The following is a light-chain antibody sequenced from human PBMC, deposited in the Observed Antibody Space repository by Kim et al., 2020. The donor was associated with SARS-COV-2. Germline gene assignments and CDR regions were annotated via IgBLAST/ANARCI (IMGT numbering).Light chain of an antibody. J-gene: IGKJ4*01. CDR1: QSVSSN. V-gene: IGKV3-15*01. Sequence: EIVMTQSPATLSVSPGERATLSCRASQSVSSNLAWYQQKPGQAPRLLTYGTSTRATGIPARFSGSGSGTEFTLTISSLQSEDFAIYYCQQYNNWLVTFGGGTKVDIK. CDR3: QQYNNWLVT. CDR2: GTS.